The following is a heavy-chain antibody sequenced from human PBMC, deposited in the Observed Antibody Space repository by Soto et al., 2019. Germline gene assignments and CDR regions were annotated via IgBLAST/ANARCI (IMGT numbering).Heavy chain of an antibody. CDR3: AKDTSKYSNNWPAYYGLDV. CDR1: GFTFSSFG. Sequence: QVQLVESGGGVVQPGRSLRLSCAASGFTFSSFGMHWVRQAPGKGLECVAFISFDGSNQYYVDSVRGRFIISRDNSKNTLSLQMNNLKADDTAVYDCAKDTSKYSNNWPAYYGLDVWGQGTTVTFSS. J-gene: IGHJ6*02. CDR2: ISFDGSNQ. V-gene: IGHV3-30*18. D-gene: IGHD6-13*01.